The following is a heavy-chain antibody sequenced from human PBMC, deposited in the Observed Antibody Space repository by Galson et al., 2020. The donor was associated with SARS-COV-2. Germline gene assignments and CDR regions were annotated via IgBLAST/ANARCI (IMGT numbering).Heavy chain of an antibody. CDR2: IYFSGSA. CDR1: GGPMSSTTYY. J-gene: IGHJ6*02. V-gene: IGHV4-39*01. Sequence: SETLSLTCTVPGGPMSSTTYYWGWIRQAPGKGLEGIGSIYFSGSAQYNPSLKSRATILIDTSRNQLFLTLTSMTAADTAGYYCAKYMASTMMDVWGQGTTVTVSS. CDR3: AKYMASTMMDV. D-gene: IGHD5-12*01.